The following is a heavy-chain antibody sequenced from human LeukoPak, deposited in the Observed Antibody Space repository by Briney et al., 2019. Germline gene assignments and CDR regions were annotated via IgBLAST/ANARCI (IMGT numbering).Heavy chain of an antibody. CDR2: IYSGGST. CDR3: ARLCSRNSCAAFYYYYIHV. CDR1: ASTLRIIY. Sequence: GGSLRPSCAVSASTLRIIYISCVRQAPGKGLEWVSVIYSGGSTYYADSVKGRFTISRDNSKNTLYLQMNSLRAEDTAVYYCARLCSRNSCAAFYYYYIHVRVKGTTVTVSS. J-gene: IGHJ6*03. V-gene: IGHV3-53*01. D-gene: IGHD2-2*01.